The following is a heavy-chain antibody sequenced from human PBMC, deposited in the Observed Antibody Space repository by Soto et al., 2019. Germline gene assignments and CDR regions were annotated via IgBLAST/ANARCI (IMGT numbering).Heavy chain of an antibody. CDR1: GYSFTSYW. CDR3: ARHPSTIYYYGMDV. V-gene: IGHV5-10-1*01. CDR2: IDPSDSYT. Sequence: PGESLKISCKGSGYSFTSYWISWVRQMPGKGLEWMGRIDPSDSYTNYSPSFQGHVTISADKSISTAYLQWSSLKASDSAMYYCARHPSTIYYYGMDVWGQGTTVTVSS. J-gene: IGHJ6*02.